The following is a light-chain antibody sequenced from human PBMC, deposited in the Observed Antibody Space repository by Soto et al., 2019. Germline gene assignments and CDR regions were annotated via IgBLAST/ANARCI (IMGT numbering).Light chain of an antibody. CDR3: QHYNTYSGT. Sequence: DIHMTQSPSTLSASVGDRVTITCRASQNSNTWLAWFQQKPGKAPKLLIYRASSLESGVPSRFSGSGSGTEFTLTISSLQPDDFSTYYCQHYNTYSGTFGPGTKVDIK. J-gene: IGKJ3*01. V-gene: IGKV1-5*03. CDR2: RAS. CDR1: QNSNTW.